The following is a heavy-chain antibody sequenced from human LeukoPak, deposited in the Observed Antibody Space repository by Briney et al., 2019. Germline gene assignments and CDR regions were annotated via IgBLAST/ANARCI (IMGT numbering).Heavy chain of an antibody. CDR2: ISANGAGT. CDR1: GFTFSNYA. Sequence: GGSLRLSCAASGFTFSNYAMRWFRQAPGKGLEWVSSISANGAGTYYADSVKGRFTISRDNAKNSLYLQMNSLRAEDTAVYYCARKYCSGGSCYDAFDIWGQGTMVTVSS. J-gene: IGHJ3*02. V-gene: IGHV3-23*01. D-gene: IGHD2-15*01. CDR3: ARKYCSGGSCYDAFDI.